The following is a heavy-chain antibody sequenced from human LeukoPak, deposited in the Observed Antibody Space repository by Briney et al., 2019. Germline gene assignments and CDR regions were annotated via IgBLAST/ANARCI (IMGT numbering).Heavy chain of an antibody. CDR3: ARQLAAGNDGFGV. CDR2: IYYNEDT. CDR1: GVSIYSSTYY. D-gene: IGHD2-15*01. Sequence: PSETLSLTCTVSGVSIYSSTYYWAWIRQPPGKGLEFIGSIYYNEDTFQNPSLKSQLTISVDTSANQFSLRLSSVTAADTAVYYCARQLAAGNDGFGVWGQGTMVTVFS. V-gene: IGHV4-39*01. J-gene: IGHJ3*01.